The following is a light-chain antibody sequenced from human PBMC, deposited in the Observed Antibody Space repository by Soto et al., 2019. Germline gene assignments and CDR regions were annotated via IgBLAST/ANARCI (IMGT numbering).Light chain of an antibody. CDR3: QQLNTLPFT. J-gene: IGKJ5*01. CDR1: HDISTY. Sequence: DIQLTQSPSLLSASVGARVPITCRARHDISTYLAWYQQKPGKAPKLMIYEASTLQSGVPSRFSGSGSGTEFTLTISGLLPEDFATYHCQQLNTLPFTFGQGTRLEIK. V-gene: IGKV1-9*01. CDR2: EAS.